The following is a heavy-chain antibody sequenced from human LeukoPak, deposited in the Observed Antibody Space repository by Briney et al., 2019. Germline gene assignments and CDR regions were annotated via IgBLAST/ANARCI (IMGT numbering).Heavy chain of an antibody. CDR3: EKDSGSILGIDAFDI. CDR1: GFTFDDYA. J-gene: IGHJ3*02. V-gene: IGHV3-9*01. CDR2: ISWNSGSI. Sequence: GGSLRLSCAASGFTFDDYAMHCVRQAPGKCLEGVSGISWNSGSIGYADSVKGRFNISRDNAKNSLYLQMNSLRAEDTGLYYCEKDSGSILGIDAFDIWGQGTMVTVSS. D-gene: IGHD7-27*01.